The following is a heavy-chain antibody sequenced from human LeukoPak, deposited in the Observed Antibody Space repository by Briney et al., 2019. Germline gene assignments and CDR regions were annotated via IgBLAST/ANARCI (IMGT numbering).Heavy chain of an antibody. J-gene: IGHJ4*02. Sequence: ASVKVSCKASGYTFTGYYMHWVRQAPGQGLEWMGWINPNSGGTNYAQKFQGRVTMTRDTSISTAYMEPSRLRSDDTAVYYCASPYYYDSSGYYPLDYWGQGTLVTVSS. V-gene: IGHV1-2*02. CDR3: ASPYYYDSSGYYPLDY. CDR2: INPNSGGT. CDR1: GYTFTGYY. D-gene: IGHD3-22*01.